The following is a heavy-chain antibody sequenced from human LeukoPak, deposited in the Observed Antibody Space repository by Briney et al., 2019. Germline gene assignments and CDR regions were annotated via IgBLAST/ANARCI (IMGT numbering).Heavy chain of an antibody. CDR2: INHSGST. D-gene: IGHD6-13*01. J-gene: IGHJ5*02. CDR3: AREGAIAAAGTSWFDP. CDR1: GGSFSGYY. Sequence: PSETPSLTCAVYGGSFSGYYWSWIRQPPGKGLEWIGEINHSGSTNYNPSLKSRVTISVDTSKNQFSLKLSSVTAADTAVYYCAREGAIAAAGTSWFDPWGQGTLVTVSS. V-gene: IGHV4-34*01.